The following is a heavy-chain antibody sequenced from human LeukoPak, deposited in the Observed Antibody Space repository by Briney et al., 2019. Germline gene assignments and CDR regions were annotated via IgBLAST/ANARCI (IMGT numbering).Heavy chain of an antibody. Sequence: GGSLILSCVGSGLTFNGFEMNWVRPAPGKGLEWVSYIRGDGSLKTYAESVKGRFTISRDNAKNSVYLQMDSLRVEDTAIYYCARRFRDWGQGILVTVSS. CDR1: GLTFNGFE. CDR3: ARRFRD. CDR2: IRGDGSLK. D-gene: IGHD5-24*01. V-gene: IGHV3-48*03. J-gene: IGHJ4*02.